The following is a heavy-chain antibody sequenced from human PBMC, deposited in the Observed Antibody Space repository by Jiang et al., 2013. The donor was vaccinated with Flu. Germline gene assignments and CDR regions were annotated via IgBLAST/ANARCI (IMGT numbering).Heavy chain of an antibody. V-gene: IGHV1-69*04. CDR2: IPILGLT. Sequence: IPILGLTNYTQKFQGSLTLTADKSTSTAYMELSSLRSEDTAVYYCASDRGTSMASVYWGQGALVTVSS. CDR3: ASDRGTSMASVY. J-gene: IGHJ4*02. D-gene: IGHD5-18*01.